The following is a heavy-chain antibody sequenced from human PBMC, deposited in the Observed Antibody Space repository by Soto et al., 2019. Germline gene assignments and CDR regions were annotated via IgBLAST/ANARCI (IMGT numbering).Heavy chain of an antibody. CDR2: IRGFSPYT. D-gene: IGHD2-15*01. J-gene: IGHJ6*02. CDR3: ARDRGYDAHDYYYNAMDV. V-gene: IGHV3-21*01. CDR1: GFTFRSYT. Sequence: GGSLRLSCVAFGFTFRSYTMNWVRQAPGKGLEWVSAIRGFSPYTFYADSLKGRFTISRDNAKNSLYLQMNSLRAEDTAVYYCARDRGYDAHDYYYNAMDVWGQGTTVTVSS.